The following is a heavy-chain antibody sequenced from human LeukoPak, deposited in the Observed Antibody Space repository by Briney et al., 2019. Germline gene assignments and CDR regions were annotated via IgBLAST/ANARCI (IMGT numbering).Heavy chain of an antibody. J-gene: IGHJ4*02. CDR3: AKGSQKGIAAADFDY. D-gene: IGHD6-13*01. CDR2: ISGSGGST. CDR1: GFTVSSNY. Sequence: GGSLRLSCAASGFTVSSNYMSWVRQAPGKGLEWVSAISGSGGSTYYADSVKGRFTISRDNSKNTLYLQMNSLRAEDTAVYYCAKGSQKGIAAADFDYWGQGTLVTVSS. V-gene: IGHV3-23*01.